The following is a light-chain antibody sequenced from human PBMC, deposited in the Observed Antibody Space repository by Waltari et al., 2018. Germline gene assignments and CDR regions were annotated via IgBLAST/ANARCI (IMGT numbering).Light chain of an antibody. CDR3: QQYDGSVLT. CDR2: GAS. V-gene: IGKV3-20*01. J-gene: IGKJ4*01. Sequence: IALTPSPAPPSLSPGQIATLSCRASQTINNNFVVRYQQKPGQAPRLIIHGASSRATGFPDRFSGSGSGTDFTLTINSLKPEDSAVYYCQQYDGSVLTFGGGTKVEI. CDR1: QTINNNF.